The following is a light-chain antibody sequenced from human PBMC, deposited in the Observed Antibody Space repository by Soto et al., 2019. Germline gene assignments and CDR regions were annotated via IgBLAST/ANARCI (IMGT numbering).Light chain of an antibody. J-gene: IGKJ1*01. Sequence: DIVMTQSPDSLAVSLGERATIDCKSSQSVLYNSNNKNYLAWYQRKTGQPPKLLVYWASTRESGVPDRFSGSGSGTDFTLTISSLQAEDVAVYYCQQYYSIPWTFGQGTKVEIK. CDR1: QSVLYNSNNKNY. V-gene: IGKV4-1*01. CDR2: WAS. CDR3: QQYYSIPWT.